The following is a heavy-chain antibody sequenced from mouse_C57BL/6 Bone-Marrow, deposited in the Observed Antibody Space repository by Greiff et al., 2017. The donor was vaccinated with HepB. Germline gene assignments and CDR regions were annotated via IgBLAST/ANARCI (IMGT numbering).Heavy chain of an antibody. V-gene: IGHV1-82*01. J-gene: IGHJ1*03. CDR3: ARSGTGDWYFDV. CDR2: IYPGDGDT. Sequence: VQLQESGPELVKPGASVKISCKASGYAFSSSWMNWVKQRPGKGLEWIGRIYPGDGDTNYNGKFKGKATLTADKSSSTAYMQLSSLTSEDSAVYFCARSGTGDWYFDVWGTGTTVTVSS. CDR1: GYAFSSSW. D-gene: IGHD4-1*01.